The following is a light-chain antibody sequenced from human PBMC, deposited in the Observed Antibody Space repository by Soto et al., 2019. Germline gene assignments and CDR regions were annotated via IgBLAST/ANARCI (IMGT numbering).Light chain of an antibody. CDR3: CSYAGSSTYV. J-gene: IGLJ1*01. V-gene: IGLV2-23*02. CDR2: EVI. Sequence: QSALTQPASVSGSPGQSITISCTGTSSDVGSYMLVSWYQQHPGKASKLMIYEVIRRPSGVSNRFSCSKSGNTASLTISGLQAEDEADYFCCSYAGSSTYVFGTGTKLTVL. CDR1: SSDVGSYML.